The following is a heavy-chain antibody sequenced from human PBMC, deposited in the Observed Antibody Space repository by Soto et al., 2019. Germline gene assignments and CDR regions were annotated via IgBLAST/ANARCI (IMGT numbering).Heavy chain of an antibody. J-gene: IGHJ6*02. Sequence: GSLSICWATSGFTFSSYRVELVRRGPWKGLEWVSYISRSSSTIYYADSVKGRFTISRDNAKKSLYLQINSLRDEDTAVYYCARDLGGGNSPYYYDAMDVGGQGTTGTVS. V-gene: IGHV3-48*02. CDR2: ISRSSSTI. CDR3: ARDLGGGNSPYYYDAMDV. CDR1: GFTFSSYR. D-gene: IGHD2-21*02.